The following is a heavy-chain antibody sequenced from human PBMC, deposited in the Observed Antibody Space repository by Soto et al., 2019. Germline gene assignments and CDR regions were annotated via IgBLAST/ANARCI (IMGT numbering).Heavy chain of an antibody. V-gene: IGHV1-69*12. J-gene: IGHJ2*01. D-gene: IGHD5-18*01. CDR1: GGTFSSYA. CDR2: IIPIFGTA. CDR3: ARVKYSYGQSHWYFDL. Sequence: QVQLVQSGAEVKKPGSSVKVSCKASGGTFSSYAVRWVRQAPGQGLEWMGGIIPIFGTANYLQKFQGRVTIAADESTSPAYMELSSLRSEDTAVYSFARVKYSYGQSHWYFDLWGRGTLVTVSS.